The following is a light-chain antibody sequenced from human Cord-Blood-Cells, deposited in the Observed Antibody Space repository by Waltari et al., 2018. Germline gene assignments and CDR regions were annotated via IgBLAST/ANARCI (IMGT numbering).Light chain of an antibody. CDR2: GAS. V-gene: IGKV3-20*01. J-gene: IGKJ2*01. CDR1: QSVSSSY. CDR3: QQYGSSPAYT. Sequence: TVLTQSPRTLSLSPGERATLSCRASQSVSSSYFAWYQQKPGQAPRLLIYGASRRATGIPDRFSGSGSGTDFTLTISRLEPEDFAVYYCQQYGSSPAYTFGQGTKLEIK.